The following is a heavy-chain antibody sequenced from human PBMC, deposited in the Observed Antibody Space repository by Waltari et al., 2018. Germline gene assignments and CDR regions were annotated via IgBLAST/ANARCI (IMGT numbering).Heavy chain of an antibody. CDR3: ATPFYNWDDPLHS. CDR1: GSAFSNFP. J-gene: IGHJ4*02. D-gene: IGHD1-20*01. CDR2: ITVGDDA. Sequence: EVQLLESGGDLVQPGGSLRLSCRASGSAFSNFPINWVRLAPGTGLEWVSAITVGDDAHYADSLRGRFTISRDSSKDTVHLQMNGLRVEDTAIYYCATPFYNWDDPLHSWGQGTPVTVSS. V-gene: IGHV3-23*01.